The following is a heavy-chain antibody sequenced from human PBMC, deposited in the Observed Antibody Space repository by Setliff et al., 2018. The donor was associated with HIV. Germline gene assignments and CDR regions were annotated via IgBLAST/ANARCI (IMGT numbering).Heavy chain of an antibody. J-gene: IGHJ6*02. V-gene: IGHV3-21*04. Sequence: GGSLRLSCAASGFTFTDYTMNWVRQAPGKGLEWVSSITSGSTYVNYADSLKGRFTISRDNSKNTLYLQMNSLRAEDTAVYYCAKTLPTLYPPHDYYFAMDVWGQGTTVTVSS. CDR2: ITSGSTYV. D-gene: IGHD2-15*01. CDR3: AKTLPTLYPPHDYYFAMDV. CDR1: GFTFTDYT.